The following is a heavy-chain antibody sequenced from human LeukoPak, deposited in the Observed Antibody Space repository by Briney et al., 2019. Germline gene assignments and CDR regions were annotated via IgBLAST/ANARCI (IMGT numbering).Heavy chain of an antibody. J-gene: IGHJ3*02. CDR2: IYPSGST. Sequence: SQTLSLTCTVSGGSISSGGYYWSWIRQPPGKGLEWIGYIYPSGSTYYNPSLKSRVTISVDRSKNQFSLKLSSVTAADTAVYYCARVALGDDAFDIWGQGTMVTVSS. D-gene: IGHD3-16*01. V-gene: IGHV4-30-2*01. CDR1: GGSISSGGYY. CDR3: ARVALGDDAFDI.